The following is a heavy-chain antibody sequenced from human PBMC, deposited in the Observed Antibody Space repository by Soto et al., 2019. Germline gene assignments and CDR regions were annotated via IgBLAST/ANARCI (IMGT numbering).Heavy chain of an antibody. J-gene: IGHJ4*02. Sequence: SETLSLTCAVYGGSFSGYYWSWIRQPPGKGLEWIGEINQSGSSNYNPSLKSRVTISVDTSKNQFSLKLSSVTAADTAVYYCAREGPIAARSPFDYWGQGTLVTVSS. V-gene: IGHV4-34*01. CDR2: INQSGSS. CDR3: AREGPIAARSPFDY. CDR1: GGSFSGYY. D-gene: IGHD6-6*01.